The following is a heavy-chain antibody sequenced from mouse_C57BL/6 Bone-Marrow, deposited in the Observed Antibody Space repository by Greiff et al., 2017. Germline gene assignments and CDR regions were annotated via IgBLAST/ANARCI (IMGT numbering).Heavy chain of an antibody. CDR1: GYTFTSYW. D-gene: IGHD3-2*02. V-gene: IGHV1-64*01. CDR3: ARRQLRPRGDYFDY. Sequence: QVQLQQPGAELVKPGASVKLSCKASGYTFTSYWMHWVKQRPGQGLEWIGMIHPNSGSTNYNEKLKSKATLTVDKSSSTAYMQLSSLTSEDSAVYYCARRQLRPRGDYFDYWGQGTTLTVSS. CDR2: IHPNSGST. J-gene: IGHJ2*01.